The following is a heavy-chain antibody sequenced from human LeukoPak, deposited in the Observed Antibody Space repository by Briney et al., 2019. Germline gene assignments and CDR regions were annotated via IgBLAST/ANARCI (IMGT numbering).Heavy chain of an antibody. J-gene: IGHJ5*02. V-gene: IGHV4-59*08. CDR1: GGSISSYY. CDR2: IYYSGST. D-gene: IGHD2-2*01. CDR3: ASSVVPAARYNWFDP. Sequence: PSETLSLTCTVSGGSISSYYWSWIRQPPGKGLEWIGYIYYSGSTNYNPSLKSRVTISVDTSKNQFSLKLSSVTAADTAVYYCASSVVPAARYNWFDPWGQGTLVTVSS.